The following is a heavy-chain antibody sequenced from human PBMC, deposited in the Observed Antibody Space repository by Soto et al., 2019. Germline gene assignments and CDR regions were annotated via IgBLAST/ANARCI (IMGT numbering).Heavy chain of an antibody. CDR3: ARGSYAESYPGGWFDP. Sequence: GESLKISCKGSGYSFTSYWLGWVRQMPGKGLEWMGIIYPGDSDTRYSPYFQGKVTISADKSISTAYLKWSSLKASDTAMYYCARGSYAESYPGGWFDPWGQGTLVTVSS. CDR2: IYPGDSDT. J-gene: IGHJ5*02. D-gene: IGHD5-18*01. CDR1: GYSFTSYW. V-gene: IGHV5-51*01.